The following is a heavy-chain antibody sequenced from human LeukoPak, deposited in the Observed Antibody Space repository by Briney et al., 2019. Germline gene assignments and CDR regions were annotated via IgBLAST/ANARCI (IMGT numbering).Heavy chain of an antibody. D-gene: IGHD1-20*01. CDR2: ISYDGSNK. J-gene: IGHJ4*02. CDR3: ARDHNWNYIDY. CDR1: GFTFSSYA. Sequence: GGSLRLSCAASGFTFSSYAMHWVRQAPGKGLEWVAVISYDGSNKYYADSVKGRFTISRDNSKNTLYLQMNSLRAEDTAVYYCARDHNWNYIDYWGQGTLVTVSS. V-gene: IGHV3-30*04.